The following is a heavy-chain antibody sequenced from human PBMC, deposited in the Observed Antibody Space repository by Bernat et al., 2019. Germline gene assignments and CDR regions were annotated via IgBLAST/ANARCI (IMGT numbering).Heavy chain of an antibody. CDR1: GGSFSGYY. D-gene: IGHD3-10*01. CDR2: INHSGST. J-gene: IGHJ4*02. CDR3: ARVRGYYGSGIHSDY. V-gene: IGHV4-34*01. Sequence: QVRLQQWGAGLLKPSETLSLTCAVYGGSFSGYYWSWIRQPPGKGLEWIGEINHSGSTNYNPSLKSRVTISVDTSKNQFSLKLSSVTAADTAVYYCARVRGYYGSGIHSDYWGQGTLVTVSS.